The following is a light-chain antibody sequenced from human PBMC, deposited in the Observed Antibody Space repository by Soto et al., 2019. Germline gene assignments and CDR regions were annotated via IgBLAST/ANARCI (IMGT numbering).Light chain of an antibody. CDR3: QQGGSFPIT. J-gene: IGKJ5*01. Sequence: DIQMTQSPSSVSASVGDRVTITCRASQDIGSWLAWYQQKPGKAPDLLIYGASSLQSGVPSRFYGSGSGTHFTLTISSLQPEDFATYYCQQGGSFPITFGQGTRLEIK. CDR1: QDIGSW. V-gene: IGKV1-12*01. CDR2: GAS.